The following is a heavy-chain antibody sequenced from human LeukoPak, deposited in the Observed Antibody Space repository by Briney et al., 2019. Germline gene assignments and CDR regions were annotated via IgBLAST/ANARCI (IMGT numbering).Heavy chain of an antibody. V-gene: IGHV3-30*18. CDR1: RFTFRTHD. D-gene: IGHD1-26*01. CDR2: ISHEGGNK. J-gene: IGHJ6*02. CDR3: AKSGKDRYSGTYERAAYYYYYYGMDV. Sequence: GRSLRLSCAASRFTFRTHDMRWVRQAPHKGLEWVAVISHEGGNKYYANSLNGRFTISRDNSKNTVYRQTNSLRAEDTDVYYCAKSGKDRYSGTYERAAYYYYYYGMDVWGQGTTVTVSS.